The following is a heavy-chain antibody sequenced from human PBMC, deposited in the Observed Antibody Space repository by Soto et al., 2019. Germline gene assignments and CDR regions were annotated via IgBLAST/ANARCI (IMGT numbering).Heavy chain of an antibody. CDR2: IGRVITAM. J-gene: IGHJ6*02. Sequence: EVHLVESGGGLVKPGGSLRLSCAASGFTFSTYGMTWVRQAPGKGLEWVSSIGRVITAMFYSASVKGRFAVSRDNAKNSLYLQMNSLRDDDTAVYFCARDHGGSTWFVGVYYFFGMDVWGQGTAVTVSS. CDR1: GFTFSTYG. CDR3: ARDHGGSTWFVGVYYFFGMDV. V-gene: IGHV3-21*01. D-gene: IGHD6-13*01.